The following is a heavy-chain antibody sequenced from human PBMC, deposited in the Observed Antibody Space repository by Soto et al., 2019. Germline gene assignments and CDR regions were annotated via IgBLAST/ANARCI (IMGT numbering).Heavy chain of an antibody. CDR1: GFTFSSYS. CDR3: AREGQYSSGWPFDY. J-gene: IGHJ4*02. Sequence: GGSLRLSCAASGFTFSSYSMNWVRQAPGKGLEWVSYISSSSSTIYYADSVKGRFTISRDNAKNSLYLQMNSLRDEDTAVYYCAREGQYSSGWPFDYWGQGTLVTVSS. V-gene: IGHV3-48*02. D-gene: IGHD6-19*01. CDR2: ISSSSSTI.